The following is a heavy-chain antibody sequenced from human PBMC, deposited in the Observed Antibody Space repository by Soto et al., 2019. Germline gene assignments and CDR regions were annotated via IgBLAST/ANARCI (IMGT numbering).Heavy chain of an antibody. D-gene: IGHD3-10*01. J-gene: IGHJ4*02. Sequence: GGSLRLSCAASGFTFSSYAMHWVRQAPGKGLEWVAVISYDGSNKYYADSVKGRFTISRDNSKNTLYLQMNSLRAEDTAVYYCAKDSLTYYYGSGFDYWGQGTLVTVSS. V-gene: IGHV3-30-3*01. CDR1: GFTFSSYA. CDR2: ISYDGSNK. CDR3: AKDSLTYYYGSGFDY.